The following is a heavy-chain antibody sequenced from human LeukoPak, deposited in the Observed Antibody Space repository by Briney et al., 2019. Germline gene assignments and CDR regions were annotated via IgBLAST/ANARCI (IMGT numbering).Heavy chain of an antibody. CDR1: GFTFSSYW. D-gene: IGHD3-3*01. CDR3: ASVWSGYFTFDY. V-gene: IGHV3-74*01. CDR2: INSDGSST. J-gene: IGHJ4*02. Sequence: GGSLRLSCAASGFTFSSYWMHWARQAPGKGLVWVSRINSDGSSTSYADSVKGRFTISRDNAKNTLYLQMNSLRAEDTAVYYCASVWSGYFTFDYWGQGTLVTVSS.